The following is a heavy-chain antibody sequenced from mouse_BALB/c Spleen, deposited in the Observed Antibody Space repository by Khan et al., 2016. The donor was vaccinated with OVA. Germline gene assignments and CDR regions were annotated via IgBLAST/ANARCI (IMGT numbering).Heavy chain of an antibody. V-gene: IGHV3-2*02. J-gene: IGHJ2*01. CDR2: ISYSGNT. CDR1: GYSITSDYA. CDR3: AIVYGGDFDY. D-gene: IGHD1-1*01. Sequence: EVQLQESGPGLVKPSQSLSLTCTVTGYSITSDYAWNWIRQFPGNKLEWMGFISYSGNTNYNPSLKSRISITRDTSKNQFFLQLNSVTTEDTARDYCAIVYGGDFDYWGQGTTLTVSS.